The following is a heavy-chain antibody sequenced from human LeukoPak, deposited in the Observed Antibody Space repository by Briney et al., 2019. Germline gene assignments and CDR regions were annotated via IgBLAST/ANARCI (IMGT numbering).Heavy chain of an antibody. J-gene: IGHJ6*02. CDR1: GYTLTELS. CDR2: INPNSGGT. CDR3: AREVRSSSWTRAYYYYGMDV. D-gene: IGHD6-13*01. V-gene: IGHV1-2*04. Sequence: GASVKVSCKVSGYTLTELSMHWVRQAPGQGLEWMGWINPNSGGTNYAQKFQGWVTMTRGTSISTAYMELSRLRSDDTAVYYCAREVRSSSWTRAYYYYGMDVWGQGTTVTVSS.